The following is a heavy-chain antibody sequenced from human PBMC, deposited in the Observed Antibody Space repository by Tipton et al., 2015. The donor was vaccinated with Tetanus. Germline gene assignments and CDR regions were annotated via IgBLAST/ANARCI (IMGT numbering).Heavy chain of an antibody. CDR3: ARQQPGIYYYVVDH. J-gene: IGHJ4*02. CDR1: GGPITSGNYY. Sequence: TLSLTCTVSGGPITSGNYYWSWIRQPPGKGLEWIGYIFHSGSTYYNLSLKSRVVISVDTSKNQFSLRLNSVTAADTAVYYCARQQPGIYYYVVDHWSQGTLVTV. D-gene: IGHD3-22*01. CDR2: IFHSGST. V-gene: IGHV4-31*03.